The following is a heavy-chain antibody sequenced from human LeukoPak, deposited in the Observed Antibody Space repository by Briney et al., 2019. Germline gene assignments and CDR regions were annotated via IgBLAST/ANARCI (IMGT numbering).Heavy chain of an antibody. J-gene: IGHJ5*02. CDR1: GFTFSSHD. CDR3: ARGTYDILTGTNWFDP. Sequence: PGGSLRLSCAASGFTFSSHDIHWVRQAPGKGLEWVAVISYDGTNQYYADSVKGRFTISSVNSKNTFYLQMNSLRVEDTAVYYCARGTYDILTGTNWFDPWGQGTLVTVSS. D-gene: IGHD3-9*01. CDR2: ISYDGTNQ. V-gene: IGHV3-30-3*01.